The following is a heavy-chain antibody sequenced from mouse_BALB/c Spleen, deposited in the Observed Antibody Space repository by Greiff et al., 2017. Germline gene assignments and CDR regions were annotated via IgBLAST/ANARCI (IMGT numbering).Heavy chain of an antibody. CDR2: ISSGGSYT. CDR3: ARHPSTLMDY. V-gene: IGHV5-9-3*01. Sequence: DEKLVESGGGLVKPGGSLKLSCAASGFTFSSYAMSWVRQTPEKRLEWVATISSGGSYTYYPDSVKGRFTISRDNAKNTLYLQMSSLRSEDTAMYYCARHPSTLMDYWGQGTSVTVSS. CDR1: GFTFSSYA. J-gene: IGHJ4*01. D-gene: IGHD2-1*01.